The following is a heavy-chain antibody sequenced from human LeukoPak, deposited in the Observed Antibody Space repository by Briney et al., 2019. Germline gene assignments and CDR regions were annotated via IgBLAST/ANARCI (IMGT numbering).Heavy chain of an antibody. D-gene: IGHD3-10*01. V-gene: IGHV5-51*01. CDR3: ARQRGASGSGSNIDY. J-gene: IGHJ4*02. CDR1: GYSFIRYW. CDR2: IYPGDSDI. Sequence: GESLKISCKGSGYSFIRYWIGWVRQMPGKGLEWMGIIYPGDSDIRYSPSFQGQVTISADKSISTAYLQWSSLKAPDTAMYYCARQRGASGSGSNIDYWGQGTLVTVSS.